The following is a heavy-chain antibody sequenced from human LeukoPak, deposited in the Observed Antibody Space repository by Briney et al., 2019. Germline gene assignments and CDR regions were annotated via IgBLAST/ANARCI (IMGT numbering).Heavy chain of an antibody. D-gene: IGHD2-2*01. Sequence: ASVKVSCKASGYTFTSYGISWVRQAPGQGLEWMGWISAYNGNTNYAQKLQGRVTMTTGTSTSTAYMELRSLRSDDTAVYYCARVHRYCSSTSCYFPDYWGQGTLVTVSS. CDR1: GYTFTSYG. CDR3: ARVHRYCSSTSCYFPDY. V-gene: IGHV1-18*01. J-gene: IGHJ4*02. CDR2: ISAYNGNT.